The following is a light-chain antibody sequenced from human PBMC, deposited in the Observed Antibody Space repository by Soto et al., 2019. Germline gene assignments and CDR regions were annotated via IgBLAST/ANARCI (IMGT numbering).Light chain of an antibody. CDR3: QHYNNWLGT. V-gene: IGKV3-15*01. CDR1: QSFNSIY. J-gene: IGKJ4*01. CDR2: GAS. Sequence: EVVLTQSPGTLSLSPGERATLSCRASQSFNSIYLAWYQQKPGQAPRLLIYGASTRATGIPDRFSGSGSGTEFILTISSLQSEDFAVYYCQHYNNWLGTFGGGTKV.